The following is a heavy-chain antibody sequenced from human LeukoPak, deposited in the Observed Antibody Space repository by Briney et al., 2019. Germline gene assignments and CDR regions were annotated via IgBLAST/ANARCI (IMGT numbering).Heavy chain of an antibody. V-gene: IGHV3-21*01. CDR3: ARVTYYYDSSGYDESYFFDY. CDR1: GFTFSNYN. J-gene: IGHJ4*02. D-gene: IGHD3-22*01. CDR2: ITRSSIYI. Sequence: GGSLRLSCAASGFTFSNYNMNWVRQAPGKGLEWVSSITRSSIYIYYADSLKGRFTISRDNAKNSLYLQMNSLRAEDTAVYYCARVTYYYDSSGYDESYFFDYWGQGTLVTVSS.